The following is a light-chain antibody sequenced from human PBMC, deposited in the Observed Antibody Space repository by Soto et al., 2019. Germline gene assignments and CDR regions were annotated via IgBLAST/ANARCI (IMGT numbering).Light chain of an antibody. J-gene: IGLJ1*01. V-gene: IGLV2-8*01. CDR3: SSYAGTNTPYV. CDR2: EVS. CDR1: SSDVGGCYY. Sequence: QSALTQPPSASGSPGQSVTISCTGTSSDVGGCYYVSWYQQHPGKAPKLMIYEVSKRPSGVPDRFSGSKSGNTASLTVSGLQAEDEADYYCSSYAGTNTPYVFGTGTKVTVL.